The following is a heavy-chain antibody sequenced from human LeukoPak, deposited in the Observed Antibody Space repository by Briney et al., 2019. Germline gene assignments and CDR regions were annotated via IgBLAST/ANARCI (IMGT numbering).Heavy chain of an antibody. CDR2: ISYDGSNK. D-gene: IGHD3-10*01. Sequence: GGSLRLSCAASGFTFGSYGMHWVRQAPGKGLEWVAVISYDGSNKYYADSVKGRFTISRDNSKNTLYLQMNSLRAEDTAVYYCAKGVMVRPDAFDNWGQGTMVTVSS. J-gene: IGHJ3*02. CDR3: AKGVMVRPDAFDN. CDR1: GFTFGSYG. V-gene: IGHV3-30*18.